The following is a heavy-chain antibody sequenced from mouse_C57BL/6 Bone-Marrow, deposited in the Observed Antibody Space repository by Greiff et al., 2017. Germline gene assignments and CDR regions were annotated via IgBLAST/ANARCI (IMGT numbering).Heavy chain of an antibody. Sequence: QVQLQQPGAELVMPGASVKLSCKASGYTFTSYWMHWVKQRPGQGLEWIGEIDPSDSYTNYNQKFKGKSTVTVDKSSSTAYMQLSSLTSEDSAVYYCARERLSGYFDVWGTGTTVTVSS. D-gene: IGHD2-2*01. CDR1: GYTFTSYW. CDR2: IDPSDSYT. J-gene: IGHJ1*03. V-gene: IGHV1-69*01. CDR3: ARERLSGYFDV.